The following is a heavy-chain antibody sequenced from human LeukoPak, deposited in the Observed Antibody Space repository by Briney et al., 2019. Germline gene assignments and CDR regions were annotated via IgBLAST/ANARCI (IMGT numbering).Heavy chain of an antibody. V-gene: IGHV3-11*04. CDR2: ISSSGSTI. CDR1: GFTFSDYY. D-gene: IGHD3-10*01. Sequence: GGSLRLSCAASGFTFSDYYMNWVRQAPGKGLEWVSYISSSGSTIYYADSVKGRFTISRDNAKNSLYLQMNSLRAEDTAVYYCARDGDTFNWFDPWGQGTLVTVSS. CDR3: ARDGDTFNWFDP. J-gene: IGHJ5*02.